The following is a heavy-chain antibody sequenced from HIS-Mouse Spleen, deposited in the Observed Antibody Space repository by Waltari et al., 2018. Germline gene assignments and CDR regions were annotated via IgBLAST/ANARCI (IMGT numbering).Heavy chain of an antibody. V-gene: IGHV4-39*07. CDR1: GGSISSSSYY. CDR3: AREIPYSSSWYDWYFDL. J-gene: IGHJ2*01. D-gene: IGHD6-13*01. CDR2: IDYSGST. Sequence: QLQLQDSGPGLVKPSETLSLTCTFSGGSISSSSYYWGWIRQPPGKGLGWIGSIDYSGSTYYNPSLKSRVTISVDTSKNQFSLKLSSVTAADTAVYYCAREIPYSSSWYDWYFDLWGRGTLVTVSS.